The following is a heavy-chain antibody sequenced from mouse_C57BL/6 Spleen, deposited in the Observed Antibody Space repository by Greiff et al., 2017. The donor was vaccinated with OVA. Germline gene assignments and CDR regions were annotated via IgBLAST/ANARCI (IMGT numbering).Heavy chain of an antibody. D-gene: IGHD3-1*01. CDR1: GFNIKDDY. CDR2: IDPENGDT. CDR3: TTFGTAWGFDY. V-gene: IGHV14-4*01. Sequence: EVKLMESGAELVRPGASVKLSCTASGFNIKDDYMHWVKQRPEQGLEWIGWIDPENGDTEYASKFQGKATITADTSSNTAYLQLSSLTSEDTAVYYCTTFGTAWGFDYWGQGTTLTVSS. J-gene: IGHJ2*01.